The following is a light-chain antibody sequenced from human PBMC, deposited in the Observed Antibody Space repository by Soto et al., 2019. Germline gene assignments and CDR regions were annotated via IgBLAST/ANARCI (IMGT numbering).Light chain of an antibody. CDR1: QSVSSCY. J-gene: IGKJ1*01. CDR3: QQYGSSRWT. CDR2: GAS. V-gene: IGKV3-20*01. Sequence: EIVLTQSPGTLSLSPGERATLSCRASQSVSSCYLAWYQQKPGQAPRLLIYGASSRATGIPDRFSGSGSGTDFTLTISRLEPEDFAVYYCQQYGSSRWTFGQGTKVEI.